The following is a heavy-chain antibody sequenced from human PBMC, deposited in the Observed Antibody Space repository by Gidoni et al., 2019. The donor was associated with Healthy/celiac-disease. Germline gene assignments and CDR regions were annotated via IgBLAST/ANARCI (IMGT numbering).Heavy chain of an antibody. CDR1: GYTLTGYY. CDR3: ARVRYCSSTSCYDWFDP. CDR2: INPNSCGT. J-gene: IGHJ5*02. D-gene: IGHD2-2*01. V-gene: IGHV1-2*02. Sequence: QVQLVQSGAEGKKPGASVTVSCRASGYTLTGYYMHWVRQAPGQGLEWMGWINPNSCGTNYAQKFQGRVTMTRDTSISTAYMELSRLRSDDTAVYYCARVRYCSSTSCYDWFDPWGQGTLVTVSS.